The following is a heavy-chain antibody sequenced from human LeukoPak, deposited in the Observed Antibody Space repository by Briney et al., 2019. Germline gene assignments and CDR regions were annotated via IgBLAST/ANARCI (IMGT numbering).Heavy chain of an antibody. Sequence: GGSLRLSCAASGFTFSSHAMSWVRQAPGKGLEWVSGISGSGGSTNYADSVKGRFTISRDNSKNMLYLQMSSLRAEDTAVYYCAKRPYDFWSGYFFDYWGQGTLVTVSS. CDR1: GFTFSSHA. J-gene: IGHJ4*02. V-gene: IGHV3-23*01. CDR3: AKRPYDFWSGYFFDY. CDR2: ISGSGGST. D-gene: IGHD3-3*01.